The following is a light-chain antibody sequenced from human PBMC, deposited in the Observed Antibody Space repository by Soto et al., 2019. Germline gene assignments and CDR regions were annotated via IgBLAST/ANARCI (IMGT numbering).Light chain of an antibody. Sequence: QSVLTQPASVSGSPGQSIAISCTGTSGDVGGYDYVSWYQQHPDKAPKLMIYEVTKRPSWVSNRFSGSKSGNTASLTISGLQPEDEDDYYCSSNKSGSTRVFGSGTKVTVL. J-gene: IGLJ1*01. V-gene: IGLV2-14*01. CDR1: SGDVGGYDY. CDR3: SSNKSGSTRV. CDR2: EVT.